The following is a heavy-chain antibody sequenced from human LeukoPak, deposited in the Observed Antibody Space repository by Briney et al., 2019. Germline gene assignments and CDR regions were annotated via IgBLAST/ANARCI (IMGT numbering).Heavy chain of an antibody. CDR3: ARDDQVVVVALDY. V-gene: IGHV3-21*01. J-gene: IGHJ4*02. D-gene: IGHD3-22*01. CDR2: ISSSSSYI. CDR1: GFTFGNYG. Sequence: GGSLRLSCAASGFTFGNYGMNWVRQAPGKGLEWVSSISSSSSYIYYADSVKGRFTISRDNAKNSLYLQMNSLRAEDTAVYYCARDDQVVVVALDYWGQGTLVTVSS.